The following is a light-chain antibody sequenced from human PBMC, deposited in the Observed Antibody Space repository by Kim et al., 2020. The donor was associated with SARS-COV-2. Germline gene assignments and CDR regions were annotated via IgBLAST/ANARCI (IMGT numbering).Light chain of an antibody. V-gene: IGLV1-47*02. CDR3: ASWDDGVTGPNWV. CDR2: NNH. J-gene: IGLJ3*02. Sequence: QSVLTQPRSTSGTPGQRVTITCSGTDSSIGSHFVDWYQQLPGMAPKLLIYNNHRWPSGAPSRFSGSKSGTSASLVISDLRSEDEAHYYCASWDDGVTGPNWVFGGGTQLTVL. CDR1: DSSIGSHF.